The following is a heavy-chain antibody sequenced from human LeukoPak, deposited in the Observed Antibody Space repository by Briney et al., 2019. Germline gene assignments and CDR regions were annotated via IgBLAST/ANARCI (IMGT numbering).Heavy chain of an antibody. Sequence: GESLKISCKGSGYSFTTYWIGWVRQIPGKGLEWMGIIYPGDSDTRYSPPFQGQVTISADKSISTAYLQWSSLKASDTAMYYCARARYCSGGTCYPDYWGQGTLVTVSS. D-gene: IGHD2-15*01. CDR2: IYPGDSDT. CDR1: GYSFTTYW. CDR3: ARARYCSGGTCYPDY. J-gene: IGHJ4*02. V-gene: IGHV5-51*01.